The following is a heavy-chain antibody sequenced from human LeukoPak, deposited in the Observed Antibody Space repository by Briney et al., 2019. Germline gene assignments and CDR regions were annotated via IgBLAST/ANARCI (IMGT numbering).Heavy chain of an antibody. J-gene: IGHJ3*01. CDR1: GFSFSTYA. CDR2: ISIIGGST. D-gene: IGHD3-22*01. V-gene: IGHV3-23*01. CDR3: AKDLYHDGSGWGALDV. Sequence: GGSLRLSCAASGFSFSTYAMSWVRQAPGKGLQWVSTISIIGGSTYYADSVKGRFTISRDNYKNTLYLQMNSLRAEDTAVYFCAKDLYHDGSGWGALDVWGQGTMVTVSS.